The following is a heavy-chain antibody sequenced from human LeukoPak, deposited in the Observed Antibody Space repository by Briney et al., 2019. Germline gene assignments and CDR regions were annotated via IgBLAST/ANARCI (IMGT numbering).Heavy chain of an antibody. CDR3: VSEERAVKDS. Sequence: GGSLGLSCAASGLVFSRSGMHWVRQAPGKGLEWVAFLQYDGNEIYYAESVKGRFTISRDNSKNTLYLQVSSLRSDDTAVYYCVSEERAVKDSWGQGTLVSVSS. CDR1: GLVFSRSG. V-gene: IGHV3-30*02. D-gene: IGHD3-10*01. J-gene: IGHJ4*02. CDR2: LQYDGNEI.